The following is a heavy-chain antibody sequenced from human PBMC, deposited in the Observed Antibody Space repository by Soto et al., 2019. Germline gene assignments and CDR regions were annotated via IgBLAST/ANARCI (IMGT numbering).Heavy chain of an antibody. CDR2: INPSGGST. CDR1: GYTFTSYY. Sequence: QVQLVQSGAEVKKPGASVKVSCKASGYTFTSYYMHWVRQAPGQGLEWMGIINPSGGSTSYAQKFQGRVTMTSDTSTGTVHMELSSQRSEDTGVYYCARGGPITMVRGVIRFAYWGQGTLVTLSS. D-gene: IGHD3-10*01. CDR3: ARGGPITMVRGVIRFAY. J-gene: IGHJ4*02. V-gene: IGHV1-46*01.